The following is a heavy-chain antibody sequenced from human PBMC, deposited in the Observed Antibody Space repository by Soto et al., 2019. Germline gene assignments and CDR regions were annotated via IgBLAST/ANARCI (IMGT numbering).Heavy chain of an antibody. Sequence: QVTLKESGPVLVNPTETLTLTCTVSGFSLSNARMGVSWIRQPPGQALEWLAHIFSNDEKSYSTSLKSRLTTPKDTSNRQVVLTLTNMDPVDTATYYCARINWGSPPYHDYWGQGTLVTVSS. CDR1: GFSLSNARMG. CDR2: IFSNDEK. D-gene: IGHD7-27*01. V-gene: IGHV2-26*01. J-gene: IGHJ4*02. CDR3: ARINWGSPPYHDY.